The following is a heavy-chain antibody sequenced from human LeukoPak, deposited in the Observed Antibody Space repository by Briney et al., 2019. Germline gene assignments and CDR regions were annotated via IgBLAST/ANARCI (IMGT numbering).Heavy chain of an antibody. J-gene: IGHJ4*02. D-gene: IGHD3-3*01. CDR3: ARDFTR. V-gene: IGHV4-34*01. Sequence: SETQSLICAVYGGSFSGYYWIWIRQPPGKGLEWIGEISHSGSINYNPSLKSRVIISVDTSKNQFSLKLSSVTAADTAVYYCARDFTRWGQGTLVTVSS. CDR1: GGSFSGYY. CDR2: ISHSGSI.